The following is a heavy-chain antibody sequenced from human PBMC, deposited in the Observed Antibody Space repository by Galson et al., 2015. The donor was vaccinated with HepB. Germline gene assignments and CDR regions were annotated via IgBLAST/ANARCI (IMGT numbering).Heavy chain of an antibody. CDR3: AKASVVPAAIAGAFDI. D-gene: IGHD2-2*02. CDR2: ISYDGSNK. CDR1: GFTFSSYG. J-gene: IGHJ3*02. Sequence: SLRLSCAASGFTFSSYGMPWVRQAPGKGLEWVAVISYDGSNKYYADSVKGRFTISRDNSKNTLYLQMNSLRAEDTAVYYCAKASVVPAAIAGAFDIWGQGTMVTVSS. V-gene: IGHV3-30*18.